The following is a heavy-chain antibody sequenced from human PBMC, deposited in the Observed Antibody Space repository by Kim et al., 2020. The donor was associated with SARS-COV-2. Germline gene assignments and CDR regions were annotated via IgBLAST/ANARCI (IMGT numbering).Heavy chain of an antibody. V-gene: IGHV3-23*01. D-gene: IGHD3-22*01. CDR1: GFRFNRYG. Sequence: GGSLRLSCAASGFRFNRYGMNWVRQAPGKGLEWVSGISGNSGSIYYADSVKGRFSISRDNSRKVLYLQLNDLRVEDSARYFCSKDQTADYYDSRGYYYPSDAFDTWGQGTLVAVSS. CDR3: SKDQTADYYDSRGYYYPSDAFDT. CDR2: ISGNSGSI. J-gene: IGHJ3*02.